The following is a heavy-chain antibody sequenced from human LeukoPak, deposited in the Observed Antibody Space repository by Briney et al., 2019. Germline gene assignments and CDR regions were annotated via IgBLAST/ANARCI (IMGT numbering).Heavy chain of an antibody. V-gene: IGHV4-34*01. D-gene: IGHD6-13*01. CDR3: ARSGGSSWYWWDLDY. CDR1: GGSFSGYY. J-gene: IGHJ4*02. CDR2: INHSGST. Sequence: SETLSLTCAVYGGSFSGYYWSWIRQPPGKGLEWIGEINHSGSTNYNPSLKSRVTISVDASKNQFSLKLSSVTAADTAVYYCARSGGSSWYWWDLDYWGQGTLVTVSS.